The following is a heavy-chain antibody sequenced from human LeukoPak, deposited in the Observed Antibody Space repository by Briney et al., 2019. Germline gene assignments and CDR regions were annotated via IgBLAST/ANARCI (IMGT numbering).Heavy chain of an antibody. V-gene: IGHV3-74*01. Sequence: GGSLRLSCAGSGFTFSNAWMSWVRQAPGKGLVWVSRINGDGSTINYADSVKGRFTISRDNAKNTLYLQMSSLRAEDTAVYNCAREGAARDVWGQGTTVTVSS. CDR1: GFTFSNAW. D-gene: IGHD1-26*01. CDR3: AREGAARDV. CDR2: INGDGSTI. J-gene: IGHJ6*02.